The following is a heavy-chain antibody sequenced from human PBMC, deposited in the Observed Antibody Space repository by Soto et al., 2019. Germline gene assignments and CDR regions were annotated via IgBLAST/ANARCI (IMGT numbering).Heavy chain of an antibody. CDR3: ARDRMDTAMAFPQPEDY. Sequence: PGGSLRLSCAASGFTFSSYAMHWVRQAPGKGLEWVAVISYDGSNKYYADSVKGRFTISRDNSKNTLYLQMNSLRAEDTAVYYCARDRMDTAMAFPQPEDYWGQGTLVTVSS. CDR2: ISYDGSNK. V-gene: IGHV3-30-3*01. CDR1: GFTFSSYA. D-gene: IGHD5-18*01. J-gene: IGHJ4*02.